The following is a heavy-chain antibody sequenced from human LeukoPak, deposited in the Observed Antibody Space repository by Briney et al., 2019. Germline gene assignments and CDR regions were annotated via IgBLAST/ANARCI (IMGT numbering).Heavy chain of an antibody. CDR3: TTLTYCSSTSCRYM. J-gene: IGHJ4*02. CDR2: IKSKTDGGTT. CDR1: GFTLSNAW. V-gene: IGHV3-15*01. D-gene: IGHD2-2*01. Sequence: PGGSLRLSCAASGFTLSNAWMSWARQAPGKGLEWVGRIKSKTDGGTTDYAAPVKGRFTISRDDSKNTLYLQMNSLKTEDTAVYYCTTLTYCSSTSCRYMWGQGTLVTVSS.